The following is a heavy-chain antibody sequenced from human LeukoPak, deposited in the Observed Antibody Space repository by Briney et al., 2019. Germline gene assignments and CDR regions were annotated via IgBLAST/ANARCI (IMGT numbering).Heavy chain of an antibody. CDR3: ARGRQQQLGGYYYYYMDV. Sequence: PSETLSLTCAVYGGSFSGYYWSWIRQPPGKGLEWIGEINHSGSTNYNPSLKSRVTISVDTSKNQFSLKLSSVTAADTAVYYCARGRQQQLGGYYYYYMDVWGKGTTVTVSS. CDR1: GGSFSGYY. CDR2: INHSGST. J-gene: IGHJ6*03. D-gene: IGHD6-13*01. V-gene: IGHV4-34*01.